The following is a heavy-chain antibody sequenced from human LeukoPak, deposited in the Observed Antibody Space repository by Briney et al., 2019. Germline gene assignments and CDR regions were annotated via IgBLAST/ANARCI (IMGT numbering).Heavy chain of an antibody. V-gene: IGHV3-23*01. J-gene: IGHJ4*02. CDR3: AKDPDDYGFDY. Sequence: GGSLRLSCAASGFTFSSYAMSWVRQAPGKGLEWVSAISGSGGSTYYADSVEGRFTIPRDNSKNTLYLQMNSLRAEDTAVYYCAKDPDDYGFDYWGQGTLVTVSS. CDR1: GFTFSSYA. D-gene: IGHD4-17*01. CDR2: ISGSGGST.